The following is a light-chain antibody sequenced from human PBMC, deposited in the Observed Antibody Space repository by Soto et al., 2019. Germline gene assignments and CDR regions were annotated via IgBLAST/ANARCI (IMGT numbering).Light chain of an antibody. CDR1: SSDIGAYKY. J-gene: IGLJ1*01. CDR2: DVS. V-gene: IGLV2-14*01. CDR3: SAYTTTSTRV. Sequence: QSALTQPASVSGSPGQSITISCSGTSSDIGAYKYVSWYQQHPGKAPKLMIYDVSNRPSGVSNRFSASKSGNTASLTISGLRPEDAADYYCSAYTTTSTRVFGTGTKVTVL.